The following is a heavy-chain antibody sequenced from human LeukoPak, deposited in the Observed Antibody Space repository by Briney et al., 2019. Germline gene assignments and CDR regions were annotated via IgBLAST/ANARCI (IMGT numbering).Heavy chain of an antibody. CDR2: IYTSGST. Sequence: SETLSLTCTVSGGSISSSSYYWGWIRQPAGKGLEWIGRIYTSGSTNYNPSLKSRVTMSVDTSKNQFSLKLSSVTAADTAVYYCARDHGYHFDYWGQGTLVTVSS. D-gene: IGHD5-18*01. CDR1: GGSISSSSYY. V-gene: IGHV4-61*02. J-gene: IGHJ4*02. CDR3: ARDHGYHFDY.